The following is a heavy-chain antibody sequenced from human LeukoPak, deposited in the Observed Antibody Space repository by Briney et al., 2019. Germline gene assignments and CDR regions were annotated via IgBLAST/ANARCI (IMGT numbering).Heavy chain of an antibody. CDR3: ARVIRDTAMVLLPFFDY. D-gene: IGHD5-18*01. V-gene: IGHV4-39*07. CDR1: GGSISSSSYY. CDR2: IYYSGST. J-gene: IGHJ4*02. Sequence: SETLSLTRTVSGGSISSSSYYWGRIRQPPGKGLEWIGSIYYSGSTYYNPSLKSRVTISVDTSKNQFSLKLSSVTAADTAVYYCARVIRDTAMVLLPFFDYWGQGTLVTVSS.